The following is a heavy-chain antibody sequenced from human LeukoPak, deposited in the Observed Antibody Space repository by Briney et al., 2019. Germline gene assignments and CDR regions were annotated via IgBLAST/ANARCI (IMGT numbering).Heavy chain of an antibody. CDR2: IYPGDSDT. CDR1: GYSFTSYW. Sequence: GESLKISCKGSGYSFTSYWIGWVRQMPGKGLEWMGIIYPGDSDTRYSPSFQGQVPISADKSISTAYLQWSSLKASDNAMYYCARLLGPYCSSTSCYEYFDYWGQGTLVTVSS. J-gene: IGHJ4*02. CDR3: ARLLGPYCSSTSCYEYFDY. V-gene: IGHV5-51*01. D-gene: IGHD2-2*01.